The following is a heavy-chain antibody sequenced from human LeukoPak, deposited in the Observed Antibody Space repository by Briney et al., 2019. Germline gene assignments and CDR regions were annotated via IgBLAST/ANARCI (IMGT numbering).Heavy chain of an antibody. J-gene: IGHJ3*02. V-gene: IGHV3-74*01. CDR2: ITSDGSST. Sequence: GGSLRLSCAASGFTFSNYWMHWVRQAPGEGLVWVSRITSDGSSTSHADSVKGRFTISRDNAKNTLYLQTNSLRAEDTAVYYCARDYAVGGSFDIWGQGTLVTVSS. CDR1: GFTFSNYW. CDR3: ARDYAVGGSFDI. D-gene: IGHD6-19*01.